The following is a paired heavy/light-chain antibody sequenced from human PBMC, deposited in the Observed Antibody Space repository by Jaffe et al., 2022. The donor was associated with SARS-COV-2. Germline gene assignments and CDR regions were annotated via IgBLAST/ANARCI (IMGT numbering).Light chain of an antibody. V-gene: IGLV3-1*01. CDR2: HDK. CDR1: KLGNKY. J-gene: IGLJ2*01. CDR3: QTWGTSTVV. Sequence: SAELIQSPSVSVSPGQPANITCSGDKLGNKYVCWYQQKPGQPPVLVIYHDKKRPSGIPERFSGSNSGNTATLTISGTQAIDEADYYCQTWGTSTVVFGGGTKLTVL.
Heavy chain of an antibody. J-gene: IGHJ5*02. Sequence: QVQLQESGPGLVKPSQTLSLSCTVSGVSITSESYSWSWIRQPAGKGLEWIGRIFPTGTTYYSPSLKSRVSISMDSSKNSFSLELTSVTAADTATYYCARTLADTVIWFDPWGQGTLVTVSS. CDR1: GVSITSESYS. D-gene: IGHD6-19*01. CDR2: IFPTGTT. V-gene: IGHV4-61*02. CDR3: ARTLADTVIWFDP.